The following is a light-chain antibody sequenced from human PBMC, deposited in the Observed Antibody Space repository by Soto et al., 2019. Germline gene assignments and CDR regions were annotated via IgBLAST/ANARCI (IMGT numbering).Light chain of an antibody. CDR3: QQYYSSPYT. V-gene: IGKV4-1*01. CDR1: QSVLYSSNNKNY. J-gene: IGKJ2*01. Sequence: DIVMTQSPDSLAVSLGERATINCKSSQSVLYSSNNKNYLAGYQQKPGQPPKLLIYWASTRESGIPDRFSGSLSGKDFYLTIGSMQAEDVAVYYCQQYYSSPYTFGQGTKRAIK. CDR2: WAS.